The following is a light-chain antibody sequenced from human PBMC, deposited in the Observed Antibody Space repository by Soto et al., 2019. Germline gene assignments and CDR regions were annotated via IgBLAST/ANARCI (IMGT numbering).Light chain of an antibody. CDR3: QQYGSSLWT. V-gene: IGKV3-20*01. Sequence: EIVLTQSPGTLSLSPGASATLTCRASQSVSSSYLAWYQQKPGQAPRLLIYGASSRATGIPDRFSGSGSGTDFTLTISTLEPEDFAVYYCQQYGSSLWTFGQGTKVDIK. CDR2: GAS. J-gene: IGKJ1*01. CDR1: QSVSSSY.